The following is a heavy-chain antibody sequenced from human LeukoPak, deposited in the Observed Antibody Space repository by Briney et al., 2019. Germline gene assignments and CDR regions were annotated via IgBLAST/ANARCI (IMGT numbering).Heavy chain of an antibody. D-gene: IGHD6-19*01. CDR1: GGSISRSHFY. V-gene: IGHV4-39*01. CDR3: ARVKPGIPVADS. CDR2: TYNNGDN. Sequence: SETLSLTCTVSGGSISRSHFYWGWIRQPPGKGLEWIGYTYNNGDNSSNPSLKSRVTLSIDTSENQFSLRLASVTAADTALYYCARVKPGIPVADSWGQGTLVTVSS. J-gene: IGHJ4*02.